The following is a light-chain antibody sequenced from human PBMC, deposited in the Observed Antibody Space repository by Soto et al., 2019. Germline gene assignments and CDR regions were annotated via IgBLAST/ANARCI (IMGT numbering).Light chain of an antibody. J-gene: IGKJ5*01. Sequence: EIPLTPSPSYLPASVGDRLTLTCRASRNASIYLNWYQHKPGKVPTLLIHDKSNLQIGVQSRFSGSGSGKEFTLTISSLEPEDFGTYYCQQSYKMPSVGQGTRLEIK. CDR3: QQSYKMPS. CDR2: DKS. V-gene: IGKV1-39*01. CDR1: RNASIY.